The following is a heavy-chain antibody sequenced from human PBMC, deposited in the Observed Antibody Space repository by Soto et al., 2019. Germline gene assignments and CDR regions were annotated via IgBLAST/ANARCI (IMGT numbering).Heavy chain of an antibody. CDR2: ISSTGSTP. V-gene: IGHV3-11*01. CDR1: GFPFSDSY. J-gene: IGHJ5*02. D-gene: IGHD6-6*01. Sequence: SLRLSCAASGFPFSDSYMAWIRQATGKGLEEIAPISSTGSTPYYADSVRGRFTISRDNAQNSLYLEMNKLRAEDTAVYYCARGQQLVAKLLDPWGQGILVTVSS. CDR3: ARGQQLVAKLLDP.